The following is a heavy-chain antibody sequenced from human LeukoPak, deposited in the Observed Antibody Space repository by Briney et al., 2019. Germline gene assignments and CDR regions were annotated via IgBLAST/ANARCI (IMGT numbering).Heavy chain of an antibody. CDR3: ARVDYNRKVDY. D-gene: IGHD3-16*01. V-gene: IGHV3-66*01. CDR1: GFTFRIYA. Sequence: GGSLRLSCAASGFTFRIYAMSWVRQAPGKGLEWVSVIYSGGSTYHADSVKGRFTISRDNSKNTLYLQMNSLRAEDTAVYYCARVDYNRKVDYWGQGTLVTVSS. J-gene: IGHJ4*02. CDR2: IYSGGST.